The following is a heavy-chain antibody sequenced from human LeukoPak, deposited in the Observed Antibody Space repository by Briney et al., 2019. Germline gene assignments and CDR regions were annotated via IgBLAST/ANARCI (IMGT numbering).Heavy chain of an antibody. CDR3: ARSGIAVAGSYYYYYYGMDV. Sequence: SETLSLTCTVSGGSISSYYWSWIRQPPGKGLEWIGYIYYSGSTNYNPSLKSRVTISVDTSKNQFSLKLSSVTAADTAVYYCARSGIAVAGSYYYYYYGMDVWGQGTTVTVSS. CDR2: IYYSGST. V-gene: IGHV4-59*01. CDR1: GGSISSYY. D-gene: IGHD6-19*01. J-gene: IGHJ6*02.